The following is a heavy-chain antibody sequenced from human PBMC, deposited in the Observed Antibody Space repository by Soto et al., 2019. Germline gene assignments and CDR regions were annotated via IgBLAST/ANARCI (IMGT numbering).Heavy chain of an antibody. CDR3: ASGSVAAAGKKFDY. V-gene: IGHV4-34*01. CDR2: INHSGST. J-gene: IGHJ4*02. D-gene: IGHD6-13*01. CDR1: GGSFSGYY. Sequence: SETLSLTCAVYGGSFSGYYWSWIRQPPGKGLEWIGEINHSGSTNYNPSLKSRVTISVDTSKNQFSLKLSSVTAADTAVYYCASGSVAAAGKKFDYWGQGTLVTVSS.